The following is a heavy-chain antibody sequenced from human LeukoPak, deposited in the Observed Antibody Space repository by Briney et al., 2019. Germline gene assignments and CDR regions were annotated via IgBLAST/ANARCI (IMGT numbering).Heavy chain of an antibody. Sequence: GGSLRLSCAASGFTFSNYDMHWVRQATGKGLEWVSGIGTAGDIYYPGSVKGRFTISRDNAKNSLYLQMNSLRAEDTALYYCARTGGYYDSSGNDAFDIWGQGTMVTVSS. CDR3: ARTGGYYDSSGNDAFDI. D-gene: IGHD3-22*01. CDR2: IGTAGDI. CDR1: GFTFSNYD. J-gene: IGHJ3*02. V-gene: IGHV3-13*01.